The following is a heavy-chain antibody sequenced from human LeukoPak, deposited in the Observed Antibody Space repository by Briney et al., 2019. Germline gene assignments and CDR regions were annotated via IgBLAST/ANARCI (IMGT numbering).Heavy chain of an antibody. Sequence: WASVKVSCKASGYTFTSYYMHWVRQAPGQGLEWMGIINPSGGSTSYAQKFQGRVTMTSDTSTSTVYMELSSLRSEDTAVYYCARETTSLDYGMDVWGQGTTVTVSS. V-gene: IGHV1-46*01. CDR2: INPSGGST. J-gene: IGHJ6*02. D-gene: IGHD1-1*01. CDR1: GYTFTSYY. CDR3: ARETTSLDYGMDV.